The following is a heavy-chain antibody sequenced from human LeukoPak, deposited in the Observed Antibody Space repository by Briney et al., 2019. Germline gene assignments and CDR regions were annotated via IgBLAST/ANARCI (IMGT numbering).Heavy chain of an antibody. CDR2: INHSGST. D-gene: IGHD5-18*01. CDR1: GGSYSGYY. Sequence: PSQTLSLTRAVYGGSYSGYYWSWIRQPPGKGLEWIGEINHSGSTNYNPSLKSRVTISVDTSKNQFALKLSSVTAADAAVYYCASLRGYSYASWGQGTLVTVSS. V-gene: IGHV4-34*01. J-gene: IGHJ4*02. CDR3: ASLRGYSYAS.